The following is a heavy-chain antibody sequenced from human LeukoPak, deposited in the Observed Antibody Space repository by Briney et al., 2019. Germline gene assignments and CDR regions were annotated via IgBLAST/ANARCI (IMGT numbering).Heavy chain of an antibody. CDR3: ARVSTTTVTNRYYYGMDV. V-gene: IGHV4-61*02. D-gene: IGHD4-17*01. CDR2: IYTSGST. Sequence: SQTLSLTCTVSGGSISSGSYYWSWIRQPAGKGLEWIGRIYTSGSTNYNPSLKSRVTISVDTSKNQFSLKLSSVTAADTAVYYCARVSTTTVTNRYYYGMDVWGQGTTVTVSS. CDR1: GGSISSGSYY. J-gene: IGHJ6*02.